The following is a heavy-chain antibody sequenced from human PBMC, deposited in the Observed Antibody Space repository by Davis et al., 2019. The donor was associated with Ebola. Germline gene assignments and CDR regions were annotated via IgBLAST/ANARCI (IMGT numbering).Heavy chain of an antibody. D-gene: IGHD4-23*01. CDR2: INPSGGST. CDR1: GYTFTSYY. CDR3: ARRVGGGNLYYFDY. Sequence: ASVKVSCKASGYTFTSYYMHWVRQAPGQGLEWMGIINPSGGSTSYAQKFQGRVTMTRDTSISTAYMELSRLRSDDTAVYYCARRVGGGNLYYFDYWGQGTLVTVSS. J-gene: IGHJ4*02. V-gene: IGHV1-46*01.